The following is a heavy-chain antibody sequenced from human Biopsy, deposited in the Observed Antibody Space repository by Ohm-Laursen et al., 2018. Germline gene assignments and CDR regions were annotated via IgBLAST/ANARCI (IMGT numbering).Heavy chain of an antibody. Sequence: TLSLTCAVYGGSFNGYFWSWIRQPPGKGLEWIGDITQSGRTTYSPSLKSRVTISVDPAKKQFSLSLRSVTAADTAVYYCARVPLPGIGAAYQGRFLYGMDVWGQGTTVSVSS. CDR2: ITQSGRT. J-gene: IGHJ6*02. D-gene: IGHD6-13*01. V-gene: IGHV4-34*01. CDR3: ARVPLPGIGAAYQGRFLYGMDV. CDR1: GGSFNGYF.